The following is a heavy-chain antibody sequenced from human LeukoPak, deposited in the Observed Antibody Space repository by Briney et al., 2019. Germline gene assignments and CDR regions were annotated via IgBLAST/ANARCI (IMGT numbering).Heavy chain of an antibody. D-gene: IGHD3-3*01. CDR3: ARDLSGDY. Sequence: GRSLRLSCAASGFTFSSYAMHWVRQAPGKGLEWVSSISSSSSYIYYADSVKGRFTISRDNAKNSLYLQMNSLRAEDTAVYYCARDLSGDYWGQGTLVTVSS. CDR2: ISSSSSYI. CDR1: GFTFSSYA. V-gene: IGHV3-21*01. J-gene: IGHJ4*02.